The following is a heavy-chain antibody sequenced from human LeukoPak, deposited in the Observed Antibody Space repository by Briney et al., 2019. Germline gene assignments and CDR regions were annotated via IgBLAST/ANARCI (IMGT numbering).Heavy chain of an antibody. CDR3: VVRCSSTTCQWFDP. Sequence: GSLRLSCAASGFTFSSYAMSWVRQAPGKRLEWLSTISGSGGGTYYADSVKGRFTISRDNSKNTLYLQMNSLRAEDTAIYYCVVRCSSTTCQWFDPWGQGTLVTVSS. CDR1: GFTFSSYA. V-gene: IGHV3-23*01. CDR2: ISGSGGGT. D-gene: IGHD2-2*01. J-gene: IGHJ5*02.